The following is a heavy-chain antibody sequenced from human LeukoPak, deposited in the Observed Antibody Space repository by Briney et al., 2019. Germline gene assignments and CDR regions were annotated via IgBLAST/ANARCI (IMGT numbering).Heavy chain of an antibody. CDR2: ISSSGSAI. CDR1: GFTFSGYY. V-gene: IGHV3-11*01. J-gene: IGHJ4*02. D-gene: IGHD3-10*01. Sequence: GGSLRLSCAASGFTFSGYYMSWIRQAPGKGLEWILYISSSGSAIYYADSVKGRFTVSRDNAKKSLYLQMNSLRADDTAVYYCARRVSGTLGTAGFDYWGQGTLVTASS. CDR3: ARRVSGTLGTAGFDY.